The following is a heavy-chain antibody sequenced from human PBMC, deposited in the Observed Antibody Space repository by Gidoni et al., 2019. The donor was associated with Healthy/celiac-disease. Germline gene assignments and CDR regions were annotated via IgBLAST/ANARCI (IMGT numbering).Heavy chain of an antibody. V-gene: IGHV3-64D*06. CDR2: ISSNGGST. J-gene: IGHJ4*02. D-gene: IGHD6-13*01. Sequence: EVQLVESGGGLVQPRGSLRLSCSASGFTFSSYAMHWVRQAPGKGLEYVSAISSNGGSTYYADSVKGRFTISRDNSKNTLYLQMSSLRAEDTALYYCVKTETRAGLDYWGQGTLVTVSS. CDR1: GFTFSSYA. CDR3: VKTETRAGLDY.